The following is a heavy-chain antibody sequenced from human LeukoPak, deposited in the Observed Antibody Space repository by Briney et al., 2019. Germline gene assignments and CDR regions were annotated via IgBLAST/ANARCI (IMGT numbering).Heavy chain of an antibody. Sequence: SETLSLTCTVSGGSISSYYWSWIRQPPGKGLEWIGNIYSSGSTNYNPSLKRRVRISVDTSKKQFSLKLSSVAPADTAVYFCARLVAGAGFGYWGQGTLVTVSS. CDR3: ARLVAGAGFGY. V-gene: IGHV4-59*08. CDR2: IYSSGST. J-gene: IGHJ4*02. D-gene: IGHD6-19*01. CDR1: GGSISSYY.